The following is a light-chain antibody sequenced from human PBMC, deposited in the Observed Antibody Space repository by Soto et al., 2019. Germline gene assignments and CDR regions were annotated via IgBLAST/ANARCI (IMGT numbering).Light chain of an antibody. CDR1: QSVSTNF. Sequence: EIVLTQSPGTLSLSPGEGATLSCRASQSVSTNFFAWYQQKPGQAPRLLIYGASTRATGIPDRFSGSGSGTDFTLTISRLEAEDFGVYYCQQYDTSPRTFGQGTKVEIK. V-gene: IGKV3-20*01. CDR2: GAS. CDR3: QQYDTSPRT. J-gene: IGKJ1*01.